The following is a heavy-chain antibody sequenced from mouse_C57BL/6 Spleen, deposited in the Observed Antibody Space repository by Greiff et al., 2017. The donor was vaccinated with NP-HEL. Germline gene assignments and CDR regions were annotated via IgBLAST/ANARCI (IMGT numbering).Heavy chain of an antibody. J-gene: IGHJ3*01. Sequence: DVKLQESGAELVRPGASVKLSCTASGFNIKDDYMHWVKQRPDQGLEWIGWIDPENGDTEYASKFQGKATITADTSSNTAYLQLSSLTSEDTAVYYCTTSSSHRAWFAYWGQGTLVTVSA. D-gene: IGHD1-1*01. CDR1: GFNIKDDY. CDR2: IDPENGDT. CDR3: TTSSSHRAWFAY. V-gene: IGHV14-4*01.